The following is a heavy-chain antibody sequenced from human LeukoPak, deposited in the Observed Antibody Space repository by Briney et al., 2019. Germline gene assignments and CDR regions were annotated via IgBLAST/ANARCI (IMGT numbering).Heavy chain of an antibody. CDR2: IYSGGST. J-gene: IGHJ4*02. Sequence: GGSLRLSCAASGFTVSSNYMSWVRQAPGKGLEWVSVIYSGGSTYYADSVKGRFTISRDNSKNTLYLQMNSLRAEDTAVYYCARDVLGYYDSSGYTFDYWGQGTLVTVSS. CDR1: GFTVSSNY. D-gene: IGHD3-22*01. CDR3: ARDVLGYYDSSGYTFDY. V-gene: IGHV3-66*01.